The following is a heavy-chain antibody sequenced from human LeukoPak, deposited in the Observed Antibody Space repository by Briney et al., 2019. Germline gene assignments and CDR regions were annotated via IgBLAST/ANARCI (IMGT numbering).Heavy chain of an antibody. CDR1: GGSFSGYY. CDR2: INHSGST. CDR3: ARGSIDWLLRSGLDY. J-gene: IGHJ4*02. V-gene: IGHV4-34*01. Sequence: SETLSLTCAVYGGSFSGYYWSWIRQPPGKGLEWIGEINHSGSTNYNPSLKSRVTISVDTSKNQFSLKLSSVTAADTAVYYCARGSIDWLLRSGLDYWGQGTLVTVSS. D-gene: IGHD3-9*01.